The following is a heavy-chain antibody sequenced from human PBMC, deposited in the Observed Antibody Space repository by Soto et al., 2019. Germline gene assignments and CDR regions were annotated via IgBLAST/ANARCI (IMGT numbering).Heavy chain of an antibody. V-gene: IGHV3-7*05. D-gene: IGHD3-10*01. J-gene: IGHJ4*02. Sequence: EVQLVESGGGLVQPGGSLRLSCAASGFTFSDYWMSWVRQAPGKGLECVANIKTDGSEKYYVDPVKGRFTISRDNATNSLYLQMNSLRAEDTAVYYCASSMGRGGNDYWGQGTPVAVSS. CDR2: IKTDGSEK. CDR1: GFTFSDYW. CDR3: ASSMGRGGNDY.